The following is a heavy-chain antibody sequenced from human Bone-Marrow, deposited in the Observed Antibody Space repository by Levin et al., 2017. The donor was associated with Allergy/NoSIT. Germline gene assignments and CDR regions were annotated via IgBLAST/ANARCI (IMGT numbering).Heavy chain of an antibody. V-gene: IGHV3-11*03. Sequence: LSLTCAASGFTFSDYYMNWLRQAPGKGLEWISYIITSGTHTSYADSVKGRFTISRDNANNLVFLQMNSLRAEDTAVYYCAGRYGSGTYYQGNNYWGQGTLVTVSS. D-gene: IGHD3-10*01. CDR2: IITSGTHT. CDR3: AGRYGSGTYYQGNNY. J-gene: IGHJ4*02. CDR1: GFTFSDYY.